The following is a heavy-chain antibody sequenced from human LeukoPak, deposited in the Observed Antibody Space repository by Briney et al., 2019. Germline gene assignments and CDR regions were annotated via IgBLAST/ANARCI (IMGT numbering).Heavy chain of an antibody. J-gene: IGHJ4*02. CDR3: ASGRQLGY. CDR2: IKEDGSEK. V-gene: IGHV3-7*01. Sequence: GGSLRFSCAASGFTFSNYWMSWVRQAPGKGLEWVANIKEDGSEKYYVDSVKGRFTISRDNARNSLYLQMNSLRAEDTAVYYCASGRQLGYWGQGTLVTVSS. D-gene: IGHD6-13*01. CDR1: GFTFSNYW.